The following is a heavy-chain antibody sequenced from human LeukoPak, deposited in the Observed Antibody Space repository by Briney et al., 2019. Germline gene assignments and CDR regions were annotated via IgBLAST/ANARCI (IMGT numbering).Heavy chain of an antibody. CDR1: GFAFNSYS. J-gene: IGHJ4*02. D-gene: IGHD1-26*01. CDR3: ATEKGDSPDY. Sequence: GGSLRLSCAASGFAFNSYSMNWVRQAPGKGLEWVASIPTSSTYMHYADSVKGRFTISRDNPKNTLYLQMNSLRAEDTAVYYCATEKGDSPDYWGQGTLVTVSS. V-gene: IGHV3-21*04. CDR2: IPTSSTYM.